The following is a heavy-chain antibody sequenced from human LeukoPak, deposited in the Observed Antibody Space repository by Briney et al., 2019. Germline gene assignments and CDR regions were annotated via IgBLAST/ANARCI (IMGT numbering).Heavy chain of an antibody. CDR3: ARSAPFYGDAYAEYFQH. V-gene: IGHV3-23*01. J-gene: IGHJ1*01. CDR2: ISGSGGST. D-gene: IGHD4-17*01. CDR1: GFTFSSYA. Sequence: GGSLRLSCAASGFTFSSYAMSWVRQAPGKGLEWVSAISGSGGSTYYADSVKGRFTISRDNSKNTLYLQMNSLRAEDTAVYYCARSAPFYGDAYAEYFQHWGQGTLVTVSS.